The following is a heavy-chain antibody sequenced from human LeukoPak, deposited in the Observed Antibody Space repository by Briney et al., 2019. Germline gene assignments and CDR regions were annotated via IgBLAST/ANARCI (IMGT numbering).Heavy chain of an antibody. CDR3: ARQSSNSLGACDI. J-gene: IGHJ3*02. CDR1: AFTFSSYG. V-gene: IGHV3-33*01. CDR2: LWFDGSNK. D-gene: IGHD6-13*01. Sequence: GGSLRVSSAASAFTFSSYGMHGGRQAPGKGLEGVAVLWFDGSNKYYADSVKGRFTISRDNSKNTLYLQMNSLRAEDTAVYYCARQSSNSLGACDIWGQGAMVTVSS.